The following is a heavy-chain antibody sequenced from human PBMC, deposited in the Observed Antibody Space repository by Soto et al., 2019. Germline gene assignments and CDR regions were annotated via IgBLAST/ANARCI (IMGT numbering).Heavy chain of an antibody. CDR3: AKDHATAYNAFDI. Sequence: GGSLRLSCAASGFTFSSYGMHWVRQAPGKGLEWVAVISYDGSNKYYADSVKGRFTISRDNSKNTLYLQMNSLRAEDTAVYYCAKDHATAYNAFDIWGQGTMVTV. J-gene: IGHJ3*02. CDR1: GFTFSSYG. CDR2: ISYDGSNK. V-gene: IGHV3-30*18. D-gene: IGHD4-17*01.